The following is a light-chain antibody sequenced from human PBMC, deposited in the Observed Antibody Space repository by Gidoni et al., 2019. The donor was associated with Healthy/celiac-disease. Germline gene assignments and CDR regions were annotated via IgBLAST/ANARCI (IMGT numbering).Light chain of an antibody. V-gene: IGKV3-20*01. J-gene: IGKJ4*01. Sequence: EIVLTQSPGTLSLSPGQSATLSCRASQSISSSQLAWYQQKPGQAPRPLMYGASSRATGIPDRFSGSGSGTDFTLTICRLEPEDFAVYYCQRFGNFGGGTKVE. CDR3: QRFGN. CDR1: QSISSSQ. CDR2: GAS.